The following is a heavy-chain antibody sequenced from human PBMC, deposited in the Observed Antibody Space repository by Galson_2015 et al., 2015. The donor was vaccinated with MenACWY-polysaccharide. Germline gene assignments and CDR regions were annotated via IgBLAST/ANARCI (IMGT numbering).Heavy chain of an antibody. CDR3: AKGWYNWNLIDY. V-gene: IGHV3-23*01. CDR2: ISGSDGRT. Sequence: SLRLSCAASGFTFSTYSMTWVRQAPGKGLEWVSSISGSDGRTHYADSVKGRFTISRDNSKNTLYLQMNSLRAEDTAVYYCAKGWYNWNLIDYWDQGTLVTVSS. CDR1: GFTFSTYS. D-gene: IGHD1-7*01. J-gene: IGHJ4*02.